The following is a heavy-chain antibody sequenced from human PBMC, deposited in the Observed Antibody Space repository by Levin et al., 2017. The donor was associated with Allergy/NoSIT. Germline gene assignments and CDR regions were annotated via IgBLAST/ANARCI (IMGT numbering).Heavy chain of an antibody. CDR3: VRERYCSGGTCYRLFDN. J-gene: IGHJ4*02. Sequence: PGGSLRLSCAASGFTFSSYGMHWVRQAPGKGLEWVAVIWYDGSNKYYRDSVKGRFTISRDNSKNTLYLQMNSLRAEDTAVYYCVRERYCSGGTCYRLFDNWGQGTLVTVSS. D-gene: IGHD2-15*01. V-gene: IGHV3-33*01. CDR2: IWYDGSNK. CDR1: GFTFSSYG.